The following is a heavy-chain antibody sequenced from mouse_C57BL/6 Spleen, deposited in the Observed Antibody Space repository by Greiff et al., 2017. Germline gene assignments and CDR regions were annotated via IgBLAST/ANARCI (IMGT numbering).Heavy chain of an antibody. V-gene: IGHV1-69*01. CDR1: GYTFTSYW. CDR2: IDPSASYT. CDR3: ARAWLRRLDY. D-gene: IGHD2-2*01. Sequence: QVQLQQPGAELVMPGASVKLSCKASGYTFTSYWMHWVKQRPGPGLEWIGEIDPSASYTNYNQKFKGKSTLTVDKSSSTAYMQLSSLTSEDSAVYYCARAWLRRLDYWGQGTTLTVSS. J-gene: IGHJ2*01.